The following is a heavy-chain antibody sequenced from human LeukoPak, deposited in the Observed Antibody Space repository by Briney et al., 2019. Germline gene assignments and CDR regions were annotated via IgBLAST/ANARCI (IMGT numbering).Heavy chain of an antibody. D-gene: IGHD1-1*01. CDR2: ISSSGSTI. Sequence: GGSLRLSCAASGFTFGSYEMNWVRQAPGKGLEWVSYISSSGSTIYYADSVKGRFTISRDNAKNSLYLQMNSLRAEDTAVYYCARGRQRRWLDYWGQGTLVTVSS. J-gene: IGHJ4*02. CDR1: GFTFGSYE. V-gene: IGHV3-48*03. CDR3: ARGRQRRWLDY.